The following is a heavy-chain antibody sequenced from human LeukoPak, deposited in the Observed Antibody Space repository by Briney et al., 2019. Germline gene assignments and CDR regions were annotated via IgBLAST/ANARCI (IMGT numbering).Heavy chain of an antibody. CDR3: AKEKAAAIYNNWFDP. V-gene: IGHV3-74*01. CDR1: GFTFNNYW. Sequence: GGSLRLSCVASGFTFNNYWLHWVRQAPGRGLVWVSGIIFDGSSTRYADSMKGRFTISRDNSKNTLYLQMNSLRAEDTAVYYCAKEKAAAIYNNWFDPWGQGTLVTVSS. D-gene: IGHD6-13*01. CDR2: IIFDGSST. J-gene: IGHJ5*02.